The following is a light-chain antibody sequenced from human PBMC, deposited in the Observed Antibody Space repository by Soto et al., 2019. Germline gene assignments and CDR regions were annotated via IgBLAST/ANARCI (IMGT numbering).Light chain of an antibody. CDR3: QQYGSSLPIT. CDR2: GAS. J-gene: IGKJ5*01. CDR1: QSVSSSY. Sequence: EIVLTQSPGTLSLSPGDRATLSCRANQSVSSSYLAWYQQKPGQSPRLLIYGASSRATGIPDRFRGSGSGTDFTLTISRLEPEDFAVYYCQQYGSSLPITFGQGTRLEIK. V-gene: IGKV3-20*01.